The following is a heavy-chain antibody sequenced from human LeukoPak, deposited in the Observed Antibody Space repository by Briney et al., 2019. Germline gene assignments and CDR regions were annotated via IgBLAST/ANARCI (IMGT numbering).Heavy chain of an antibody. CDR1: GFTFSDYG. CDR2: ITESGDDT. Sequence: PGGSLRLSCVASGFTFSDYGLSWVRQAPGKGLEWVSSITESGDDTDNGDSVKGRFTISRDNSKNTLYLQMNSLRAEDTAVYYCARDYPRDSILWEDYFDHWGQGTLVTVSS. V-gene: IGHV3-23*01. CDR3: ARDYPRDSILWEDYFDH. D-gene: IGHD3-9*01. J-gene: IGHJ4*02.